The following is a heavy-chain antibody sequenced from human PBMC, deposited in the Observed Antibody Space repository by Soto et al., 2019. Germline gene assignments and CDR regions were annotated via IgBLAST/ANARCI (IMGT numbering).Heavy chain of an antibody. Sequence: EVQLVESGGGLVKPGGSLRLSCAASGFTFSSYSMNWVRQAPGKGLEWVSSISSSSSYIYYADSVKGRFTISRDNAKNSLYLKMNTLRAEDTAVYYCARDQPYSSSSDYGMAVWGQGTTVTVSS. CDR3: ARDQPYSSSSDYGMAV. D-gene: IGHD6-6*01. CDR1: GFTFSSYS. J-gene: IGHJ6*02. CDR2: ISSSSSYI. V-gene: IGHV3-21*01.